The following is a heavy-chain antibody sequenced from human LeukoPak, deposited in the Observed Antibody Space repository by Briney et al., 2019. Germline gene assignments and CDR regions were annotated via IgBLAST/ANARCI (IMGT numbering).Heavy chain of an antibody. Sequence: GGSLRLSCAASGFTFSSYWMSWVRQAPGKGLEWVANIKQDGSEKYYVDSVKGRFTISRDNAKNSLYLQMNSLRAEDTAVYYCARSQYCSSTSCYLGYYYYGMDVWGQGTTVTVSS. V-gene: IGHV3-7*03. D-gene: IGHD2-2*01. CDR3: ARSQYCSSTSCYLGYYYYGMDV. CDR2: IKQDGSEK. CDR1: GFTFSSYW. J-gene: IGHJ6*02.